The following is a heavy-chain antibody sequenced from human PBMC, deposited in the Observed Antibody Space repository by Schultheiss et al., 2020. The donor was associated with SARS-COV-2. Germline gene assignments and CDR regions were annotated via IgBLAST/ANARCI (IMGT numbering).Heavy chain of an antibody. CDR2: IYYSGST. CDR1: GGSISSGGYS. Sequence: SETLSLTCTVSGGSISSGGYSWSWIRQPPGKGLEWIGYIYYSGSTYYNPSLKSRVTISVDTSKNQFSLKLNSVTPEDTAVYYCARGSGCSSTSCLYSGYDYGMDVWGQGTTVTVSS. J-gene: IGHJ6*02. V-gene: IGHV4-30-4*08. CDR3: ARGSGCSSTSCLYSGYDYGMDV. D-gene: IGHD2-2*01.